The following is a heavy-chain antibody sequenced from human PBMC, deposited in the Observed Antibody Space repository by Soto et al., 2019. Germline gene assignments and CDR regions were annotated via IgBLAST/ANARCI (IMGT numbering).Heavy chain of an antibody. Sequence: QLVQSGGEVKKPGASVRVSCKASGYTFNKYGISWVRQAPGQGLEWMGWISANNGNANYAQKFRDRLTTTTDTSTSTAYMELKRLTSADTAVLYCARWVVGAGTGGLDVWGQGTTVTVSS. CDR1: GYTFNKYG. CDR3: ARWVVGAGTGGLDV. J-gene: IGHJ6*02. CDR2: ISANNGNA. D-gene: IGHD1-1*01. V-gene: IGHV1-18*01.